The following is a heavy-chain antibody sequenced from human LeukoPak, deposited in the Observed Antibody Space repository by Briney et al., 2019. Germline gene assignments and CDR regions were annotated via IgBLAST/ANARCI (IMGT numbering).Heavy chain of an antibody. CDR1: GYTFTDYY. J-gene: IGHJ4*02. Sequence: ASVKVSCKTSGYTFTDYYIYWVRQAPGQGLEFMGWVNPHSGGTSYAAKFRGRVTLTRDTSTTTSYMDLSSVSSDDTGLCYSARDRSSLYNGNYAFWGQGTLVTVSS. V-gene: IGHV1-2*02. CDR3: ARDRSSLYNGNYAF. CDR2: VNPHSGGT. D-gene: IGHD5-12*01.